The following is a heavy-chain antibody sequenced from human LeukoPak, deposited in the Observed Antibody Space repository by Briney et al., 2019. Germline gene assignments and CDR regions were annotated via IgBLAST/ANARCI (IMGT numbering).Heavy chain of an antibody. CDR1: GGSISNYY. CDR2: IYDSGST. CDR3: ARHPLDGDYGDY. D-gene: IGHD4-17*01. J-gene: IGHJ4*02. V-gene: IGHV4-59*08. Sequence: SEALSLTCTVSGGSISNYYWSWIRQPPGKGLEWIGYIYDSGSTSYNPSLKSRVSMSVDTSKNQFSLKLSSVTAADTAVYYCARHPLDGDYGDYWGQGTLVTVSS.